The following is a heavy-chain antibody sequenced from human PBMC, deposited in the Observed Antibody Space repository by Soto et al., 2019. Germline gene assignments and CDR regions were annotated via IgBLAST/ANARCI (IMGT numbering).Heavy chain of an antibody. J-gene: IGHJ4*02. Sequence: PGGSLRLSCAASGFTFSSYAMSWVRQATGKGLEWVSAISGSGGSTYYADSVKGRFTISRDNSKNTLYLQMNSLRAEDTAVYYCAKVYDFWSGPIGYYFDYWGQGTLVTVSS. CDR3: AKVYDFWSGPIGYYFDY. V-gene: IGHV3-23*01. CDR1: GFTFSSYA. CDR2: ISGSGGST. D-gene: IGHD3-3*01.